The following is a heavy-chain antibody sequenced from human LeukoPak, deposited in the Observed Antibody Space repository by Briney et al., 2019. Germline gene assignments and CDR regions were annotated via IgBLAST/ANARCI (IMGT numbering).Heavy chain of an antibody. Sequence: GGSLRLSCTASGFTFNNYAMSWVRQAPGEGLEWVSAISGSGDNTYYEDSVKGRFTISRDNSKNTLFLQMNSLRAEDTAVYYCAKGLRTSYYDTSGYYLCDYWGQGTLVTVSS. CDR1: GFTFNNYA. CDR2: ISGSGDNT. CDR3: AKGLRTSYYDTSGYYLCDY. J-gene: IGHJ4*02. D-gene: IGHD3-22*01. V-gene: IGHV3-23*01.